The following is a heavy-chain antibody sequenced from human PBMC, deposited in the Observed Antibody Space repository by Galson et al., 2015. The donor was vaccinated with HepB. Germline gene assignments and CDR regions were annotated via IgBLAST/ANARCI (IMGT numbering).Heavy chain of an antibody. CDR1: GFTFGDYA. Sequence: SLRLSCAASGFTFGDYAMSWFRQAPGKGLEWVGFIRSKAYGGTTEYAASVKGRFTISRDDSKSIAYLQMNSLKTEDTAVYYCTRLQAVLNYALDYWGQGTLVTVSS. V-gene: IGHV3-49*03. CDR3: TRLQAVLNYALDY. D-gene: IGHD1-7*01. CDR2: IRSKAYGGTT. J-gene: IGHJ4*02.